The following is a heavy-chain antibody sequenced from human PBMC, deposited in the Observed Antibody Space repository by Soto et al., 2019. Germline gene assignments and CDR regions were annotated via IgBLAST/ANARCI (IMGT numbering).Heavy chain of an antibody. CDR3: ATKFFSGSGSYRGWFDP. CDR1: GFTFSSYA. CDR2: ISGSGDST. J-gene: IGHJ5*02. Sequence: EVQLLESGGGLVQPGGSLRLSCAASGFTFSSYAMNWVRQAPGKGLEWVSIISGSGDSTYYADSVKGRCTISRDNTKNTLYLQMNRLRAEDTAVYYCATKFFSGSGSYRGWFDPWGQGTLVTVSS. D-gene: IGHD3-10*01. V-gene: IGHV3-23*01.